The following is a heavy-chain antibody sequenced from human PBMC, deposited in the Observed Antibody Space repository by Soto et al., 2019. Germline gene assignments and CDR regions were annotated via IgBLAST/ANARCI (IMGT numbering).Heavy chain of an antibody. CDR1: GFTFSSYG. D-gene: IGHD3-22*01. J-gene: IGHJ4*02. V-gene: IGHV3-30*18. CDR3: AKVSRDYYDSSGYTDY. CDR2: ISYDGSNK. Sequence: QVQLVESGGGVVQPGRSLRLSCAASGFTFSSYGMHWVRQAPGKGLEWVAVISYDGSNKYYADSVKGRFIISRDNSKNTLYLQMNSLRAEDTAVYYCAKVSRDYYDSSGYTDYWGQGTLVTVSS.